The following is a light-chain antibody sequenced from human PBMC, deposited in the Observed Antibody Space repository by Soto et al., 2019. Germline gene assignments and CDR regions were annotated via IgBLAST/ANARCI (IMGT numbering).Light chain of an antibody. CDR3: QQYNSPMYT. J-gene: IGKJ2*01. Sequence: DIQMTQSPSTLSESVGDRVTITCRASQSISSWLAWYQQKPGKAPKLLIYKASSLESGVPSRFSGSGSGTEFTLTISSLQPDDFATYYCQQYNSPMYTFGQGTKLEIK. V-gene: IGKV1-5*03. CDR1: QSISSW. CDR2: KAS.